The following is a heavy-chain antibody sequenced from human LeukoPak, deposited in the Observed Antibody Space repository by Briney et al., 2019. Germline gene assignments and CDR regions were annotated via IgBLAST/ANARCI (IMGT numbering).Heavy chain of an antibody. D-gene: IGHD3-22*01. J-gene: IGHJ4*02. CDR3: AREGGGGGYYSDSCGHPYFDC. V-gene: IGHV3-7*01. Sequence: PGGSLRLSCAASGFTFSNYWMTWVRQAPGKGLEWVANMKPDRSEEYYVDSVRGRFTVSRDNARNSLYLQMDSLRAEDTAVYYCAREGGGGGYYSDSCGHPYFDCWGPGTLVTVSS. CDR2: MKPDRSEE. CDR1: GFTFSNYW.